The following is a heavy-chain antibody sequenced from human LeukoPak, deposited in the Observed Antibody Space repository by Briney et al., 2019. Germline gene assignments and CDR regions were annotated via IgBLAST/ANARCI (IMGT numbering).Heavy chain of an antibody. Sequence: PGGSLRLSCEASGFNFSDFYMNWIRQAPGKGLEGVAYISPRGRTSYYADSVRGRFTVPRDNAKNSLFLQMTSLSADDTAIYYCARDSIPKMATVVDSWGQGTLVIVSS. V-gene: IGHV3-11*01. CDR2: ISPRGRTS. CDR1: GFNFSDFY. D-gene: IGHD2-21*01. J-gene: IGHJ4*02. CDR3: ARDSIPKMATVVDS.